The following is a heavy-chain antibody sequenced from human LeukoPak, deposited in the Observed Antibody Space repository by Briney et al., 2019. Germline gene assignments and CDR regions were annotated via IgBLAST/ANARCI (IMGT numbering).Heavy chain of an antibody. V-gene: IGHV3-23*01. J-gene: IGHJ6*03. CDR3: AKGHGWEASYYYYYMDV. D-gene: IGHD1-26*01. CDR2: ISGSGDSI. CDR1: GLTFRSYG. Sequence: GGSLRLSCAASGLTFRSYGMSWVRQSPGKGLEWVSGISGSGDSIYYADSVKGRFTISRDNSKNTVYLQMNSLRAEDTAVYYCAKGHGWEASYYYYYMDVWGKGTTVTVSS.